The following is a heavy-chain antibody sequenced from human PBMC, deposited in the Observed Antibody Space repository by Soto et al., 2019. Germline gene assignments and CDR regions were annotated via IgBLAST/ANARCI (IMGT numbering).Heavy chain of an antibody. D-gene: IGHD3-3*01. V-gene: IGHV3-23*01. J-gene: IGHJ6*02. CDR1: GLTFTSNP. Sequence: EVQLLESGGGLVQPGGSLRLSCAASGLTFTSNPMSWVRQAPGKGLEWISSVNHNGAATYYEDSVEGRFPISRDNAKETLYLQLNSLRVEDTGIYYFVRGGWMGIFSYYALDVWGQGTTVTVS. CDR2: VNHNGAAT. CDR3: VRGGWMGIFSYYALDV.